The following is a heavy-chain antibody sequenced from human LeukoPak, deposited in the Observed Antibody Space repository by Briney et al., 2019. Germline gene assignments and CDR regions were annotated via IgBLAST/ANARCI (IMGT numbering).Heavy chain of an antibody. CDR1: GYTFITYG. Sequence: ASVKVSCKASGYTFITYGISWVRQAPGQGLEWMGWISAYNGDTNYAQKLQGRVTMPTDTSTSTAYMELRSLRSDDTAVYYCGRGPYCSGGTCYSQYFDYWGQGTLVTVSS. D-gene: IGHD2-15*01. V-gene: IGHV1-18*01. CDR2: ISAYNGDT. CDR3: GRGPYCSGGTCYSQYFDY. J-gene: IGHJ4*02.